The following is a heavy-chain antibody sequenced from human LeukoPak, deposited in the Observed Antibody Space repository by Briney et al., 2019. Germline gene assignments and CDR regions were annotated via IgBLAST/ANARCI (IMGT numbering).Heavy chain of an antibody. CDR2: IYHSGST. D-gene: IGHD3-22*01. Sequence: SETLSLTCAVSGYSISSGYYWGWIRQPPGKGLEWIGSIYHSGSTYYNPSLKSRVTISVDTSKNQFSLKLSSVTAADTAVYYCARHYYDSSGYYYGLDYWGQGTLVTVSS. CDR1: GYSISSGYY. V-gene: IGHV4-38-2*01. CDR3: ARHYYDSSGYYYGLDY. J-gene: IGHJ4*02.